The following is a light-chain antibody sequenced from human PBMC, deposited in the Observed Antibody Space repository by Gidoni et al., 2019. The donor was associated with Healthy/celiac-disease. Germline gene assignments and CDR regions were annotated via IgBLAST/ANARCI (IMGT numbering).Light chain of an antibody. CDR2: GAS. J-gene: IGKJ5*01. CDR3: QQYGSSLPIT. CDR1: QSVSSSY. V-gene: IGKV3-20*01. Sequence: EIVFTQAPGTLSLSPGKRATLSCRASQSVSSSYLAWYQQKPAQAPRLLIYGASSRPTGIPDFTLTISRLEPEDFAVYYCQQYGSSLPITFGQXTRLEIK.